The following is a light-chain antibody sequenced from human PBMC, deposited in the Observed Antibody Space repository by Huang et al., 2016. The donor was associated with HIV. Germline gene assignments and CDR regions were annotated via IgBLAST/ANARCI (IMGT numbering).Light chain of an antibody. CDR3: QQRSDWPLT. Sequence: EIALTQSPATLFLSPGERATLSGRASQSVSSYLAGYQQKPGQAPRLLIYDTSNRATGIPARFSGSGSGTDFTLTISSLEPEDFAVYYCQQRSDWPLTFGGGTKVEIK. J-gene: IGKJ4*01. CDR2: DTS. V-gene: IGKV3-11*01. CDR1: QSVSSY.